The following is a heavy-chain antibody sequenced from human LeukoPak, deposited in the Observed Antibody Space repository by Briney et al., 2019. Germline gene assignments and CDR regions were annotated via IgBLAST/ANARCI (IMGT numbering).Heavy chain of an antibody. Sequence: KPSETLSLTCAVYGGSFSGYYWSWIRQPPGKGLEWIGEINHSGSTYYNPSLKSRVTISVDTSKNQFSLKLSSVTAADTAVYYCARVVYDSNFDYWGQGTLVTVSS. CDR2: INHSGST. J-gene: IGHJ4*02. CDR1: GGSFSGYY. CDR3: ARVVYDSNFDY. D-gene: IGHD3-22*01. V-gene: IGHV4-34*09.